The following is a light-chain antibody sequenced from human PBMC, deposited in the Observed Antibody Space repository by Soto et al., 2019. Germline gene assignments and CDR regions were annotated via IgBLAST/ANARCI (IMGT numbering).Light chain of an antibody. J-gene: IGLJ2*01. CDR2: EVS. Sequence: QSALTQPASVSGSPGQSITISCTGTSSDVGGYNYVSWYQQHPGKAPKLMIYEVSNRPSGVSNRFSGSKSGNTASLTISELQAEDEADYYCSSYTSSSTGVVFGGGTKLTV. V-gene: IGLV2-14*01. CDR3: SSYTSSSTGVV. CDR1: SSDVGGYNY.